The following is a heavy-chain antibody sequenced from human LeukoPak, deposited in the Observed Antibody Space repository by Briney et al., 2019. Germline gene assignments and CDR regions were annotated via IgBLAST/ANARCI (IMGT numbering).Heavy chain of an antibody. D-gene: IGHD3-9*01. Sequence: GGSLRLSCAASGFTFSSYAMSWVRQAPGKGLEWVSGFTGSGASTYYADSVKGRFIISRDNSKNTLYLRMNSLRAEDTAVYYCAKCILTGYYKGYMDVWGKGTTVTISS. CDR3: AKCILTGYYKGYMDV. V-gene: IGHV3-23*01. CDR1: GFTFSSYA. CDR2: FTGSGAST. J-gene: IGHJ6*03.